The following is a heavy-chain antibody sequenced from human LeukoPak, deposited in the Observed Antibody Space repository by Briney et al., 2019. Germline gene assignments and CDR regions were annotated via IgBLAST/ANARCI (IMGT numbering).Heavy chain of an antibody. J-gene: IGHJ4*02. D-gene: IGHD5-12*01. V-gene: IGHV1-2*02. CDR2: INPNSGGT. CDR3: ARESEYSGFY. CDR1: GYTFTSYG. Sequence: GASVKVSCKASGYTFTSYGISWVRQAPGQGLEWMGWINPNSGGTNYAQKFQGRVTMTRATSISTAYMELSRLRSDDTAVYYCARESEYSGFYWGQGTLVTVSS.